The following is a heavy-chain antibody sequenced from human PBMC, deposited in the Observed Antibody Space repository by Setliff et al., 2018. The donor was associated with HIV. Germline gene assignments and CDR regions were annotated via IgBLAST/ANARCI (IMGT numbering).Heavy chain of an antibody. CDR3: AKDGWAGGGLRVGESGMDV. Sequence: KPSETLSLTCTVSGGSISSYYGSWIRQPPGKGLEWIGYIYYSGSTNYNPSLKSRVTISVDTSKNQFSLKLSSVAAADTAVYYCAKDGWAGGGLRVGESGMDVWGQGTTVTVSS. V-gene: IGHV4-59*01. CDR2: IYYSGST. CDR1: GGSISSYY. D-gene: IGHD3-16*01. J-gene: IGHJ6*02.